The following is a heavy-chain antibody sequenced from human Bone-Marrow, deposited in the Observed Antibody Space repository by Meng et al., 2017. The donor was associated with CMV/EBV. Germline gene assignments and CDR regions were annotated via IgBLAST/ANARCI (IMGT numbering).Heavy chain of an antibody. CDR1: GGSVHSDSFY. J-gene: IGHJ4*02. V-gene: IGHV4-61*01. CDR3: ARGVWGYCSSTSCPGPAAFDY. CDR2: VFDTWST. Sequence: ESLKISCTVSGGSVHSDSFYWSWIRQPPGKGLEWIGHVFDTWSTNYNSSLKSRVTISIDTSKNQFSLKLSSVTAADTAVYYCARGVWGYCSSTSCPGPAAFDYWGQGTLVTVSS. D-gene: IGHD2-2*01.